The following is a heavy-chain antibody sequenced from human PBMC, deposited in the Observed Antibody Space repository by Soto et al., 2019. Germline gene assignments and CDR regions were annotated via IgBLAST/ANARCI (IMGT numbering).Heavy chain of an antibody. CDR3: ARRSGGRPGPYFDL. J-gene: IGHJ2*01. CDR1: GGSISSSY. V-gene: IGHV4-59*01. D-gene: IGHD2-15*01. CDR2: IYYSGST. Sequence: QVQLQESGPGLVKPSEPLSPTCTVSGGSISSSYWSWIRQPPGKGLEWIGYIYYSGSTNYNPSLKSRVTISVDTSKNQFSLKLSSVTAADTAVYYCARRSGGRPGPYFDLWGRGTLVTVSS.